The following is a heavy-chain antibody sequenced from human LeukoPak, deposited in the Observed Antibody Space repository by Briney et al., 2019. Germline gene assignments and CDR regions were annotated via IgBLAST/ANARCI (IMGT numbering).Heavy chain of an antibody. CDR3: ARRIRYCSGGSCYSDFDY. CDR2: INHSGST. D-gene: IGHD2-15*01. V-gene: IGHV4-34*01. J-gene: IGHJ4*02. CDR1: GGSFSGYY. Sequence: PSETLSLTCAVYGGSFSGYYWSWIRQPPGKGLEWIGEINHSGSTNYNPSLKSRVTISVDTSKNQFSLKLSSVTAADTAVYYCARRIRYCSGGSCYSDFDYWGQGTLVTVSS.